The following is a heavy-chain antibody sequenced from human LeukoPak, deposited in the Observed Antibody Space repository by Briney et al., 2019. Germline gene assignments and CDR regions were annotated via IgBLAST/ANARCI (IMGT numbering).Heavy chain of an antibody. CDR3: ARSSIVLTSPFDY. Sequence: GGSLRLSCAASGFTFSRYWMSWVRQAPGKGLEWVANIKHDGSEKYYVDSVKGRFTISRDNAKNSLYLQMNSLRAEDTAVYYCARSSIVLTSPFDYWGQGTLVTVSS. V-gene: IGHV3-7*01. J-gene: IGHJ4*02. CDR2: IKHDGSEK. CDR1: GFTFSRYW. D-gene: IGHD2-8*01.